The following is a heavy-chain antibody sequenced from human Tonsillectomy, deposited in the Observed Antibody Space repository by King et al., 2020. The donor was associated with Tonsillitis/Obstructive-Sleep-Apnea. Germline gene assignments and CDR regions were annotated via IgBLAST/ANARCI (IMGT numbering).Heavy chain of an antibody. CDR1: GGSFSGYY. CDR3: ARQHIVVVVAADAFDI. V-gene: IGHV4-34*01. J-gene: IGHJ3*02. Sequence: VQLPQWGAGLLKPSETLSLTCAVYGGSFSGYYWSWIRQPPGKGLEWIGEINHSGSTNYNPSLKSRVTISVDTSKNQFSLRLSSVTAADTAVYYCARQHIVVVVAADAFDIWGQGTMVTVSS. D-gene: IGHD2-15*01. CDR2: INHSGST.